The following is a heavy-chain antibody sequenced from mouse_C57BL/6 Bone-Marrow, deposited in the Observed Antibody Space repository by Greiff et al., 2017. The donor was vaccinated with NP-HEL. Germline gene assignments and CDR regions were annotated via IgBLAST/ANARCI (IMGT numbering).Heavy chain of an antibody. V-gene: IGHV14-3*01. Sequence: VQLQQSVAELVRPGASVKLSCTASGFNIKNTYMHWVKQRPEQGLAWIGRIDPANGHTKYAPKFQGKATITADTSSNTAYLQLSSLTSEDTAIYYCARGSMVTLYRYAMDYWGQGTSVTVSS. CDR2: IDPANGHT. CDR3: ARGSMVTLYRYAMDY. J-gene: IGHJ4*01. D-gene: IGHD2-1*01. CDR1: GFNIKNTY.